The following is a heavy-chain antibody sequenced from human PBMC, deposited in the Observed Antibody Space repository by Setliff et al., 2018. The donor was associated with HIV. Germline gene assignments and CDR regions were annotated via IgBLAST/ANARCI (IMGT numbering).Heavy chain of an antibody. J-gene: IGHJ6*03. CDR2: IDPGDSDT. D-gene: IGHD5-18*01. CDR3: ARHWPVDTAIPYYMDV. V-gene: IGHV5-51*01. Sequence: GESLKISCKGSGYSFTNYWIGWVRQMPGKGLEWMGIIDPGDSDTRYSPSFQGQVTISADKSINTAYLQWSSLKASDTAMYYCARHWPVDTAIPYYMDVWGKGTTVTVSS. CDR1: GYSFTNYW.